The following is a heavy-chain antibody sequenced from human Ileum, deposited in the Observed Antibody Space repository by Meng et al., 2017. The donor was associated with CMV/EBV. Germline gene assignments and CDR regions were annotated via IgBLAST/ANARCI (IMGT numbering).Heavy chain of an antibody. CDR2: INAGGST. D-gene: IGHD4-17*01. CDR3: AREENTVNQFEY. Sequence: GAGPGPWKPSKTPVPTCRVSGGLIKTYYWTWVRQPAGKGLEWIGRINAGGSTNDNPSLKSRVTMSVDTSKNQFSLKVTSVTAADTAVYYCAREENTVNQFEYWGHGTLVTVSS. CDR1: GGLIKTYY. V-gene: IGHV4-4*07. J-gene: IGHJ4*01.